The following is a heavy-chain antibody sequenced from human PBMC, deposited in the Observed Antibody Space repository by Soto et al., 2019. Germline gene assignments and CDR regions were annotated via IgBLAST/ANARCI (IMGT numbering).Heavy chain of an antibody. V-gene: IGHV5-51*01. CDR1: GYSFPNYW. Sequence: PGESLKISCKGSGYSFPNYWIGWVRQKPGKGLEWMGTIFPGDSETRYSPSFQGQVTISADRSSSTAYLQWSSLKASDTAMYYCARPNHPLFGRDSYYVLGYLYVDLRGRGTLVTVSS. J-gene: IGHJ2*01. CDR3: ARPNHPLFGRDSYYVLGYLYVDL. D-gene: IGHD2-21*02. CDR2: IFPGDSET.